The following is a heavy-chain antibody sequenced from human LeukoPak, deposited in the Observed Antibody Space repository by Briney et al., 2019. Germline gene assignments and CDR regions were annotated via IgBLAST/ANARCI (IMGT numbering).Heavy chain of an antibody. CDR2: ISSSSSYI. CDR3: ARGAVVPYCSSTSCRAYYFDY. D-gene: IGHD2-2*01. V-gene: IGHV3-21*01. CDR1: GFTFSSDS. Sequence: GGSLRLSCAASGFTFSSDSMNWVRQAPGKGLEWVSSISSSSSYIYYADSVKGRFTISRDNAKNSLYLQMNSLRAEDTAVYYCARGAVVPYCSSTSCRAYYFDYWGQGTLVTVSS. J-gene: IGHJ4*02.